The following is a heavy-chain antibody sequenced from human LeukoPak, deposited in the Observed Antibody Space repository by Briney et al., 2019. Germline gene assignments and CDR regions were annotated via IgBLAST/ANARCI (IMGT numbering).Heavy chain of an antibody. V-gene: IGHV3-48*01. CDR1: GFTFSSYS. Sequence: GGSLRLSCAASGFTFSSYSMNWVRQAPGKGLEWVSYISSSSSTIYCADSVKGRFTISRDNAKNSLYLQMNSLRAEDTAVYYCASLLNKVQLAQDYWGQGTLVTVSS. J-gene: IGHJ4*02. D-gene: IGHD5-18*01. CDR2: ISSSSSTI. CDR3: ASLLNKVQLAQDY.